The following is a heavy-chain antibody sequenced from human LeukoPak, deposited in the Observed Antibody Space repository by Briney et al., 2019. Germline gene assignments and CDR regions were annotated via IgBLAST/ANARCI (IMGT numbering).Heavy chain of an antibody. D-gene: IGHD1-26*01. Sequence: GGSLRLSCAASGFTFSSYWMHWVRQAPEKGLVWVSRINTDGSSTSYADSVKGRFTISRDNAKNTLYLQMNSLRAGDTAVYYCKVGATNDAFDIWGQGTMVTVSS. CDR1: GFTFSSYW. V-gene: IGHV3-74*01. CDR3: KVGATNDAFDI. J-gene: IGHJ3*02. CDR2: INTDGSST.